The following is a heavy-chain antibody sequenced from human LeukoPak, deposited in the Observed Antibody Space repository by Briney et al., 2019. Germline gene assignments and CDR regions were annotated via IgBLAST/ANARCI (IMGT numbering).Heavy chain of an antibody. CDR1: GYTFTSYA. V-gene: IGHV7-4-1*02. D-gene: IGHD3-9*01. CDR2: INTYTGNP. J-gene: IGHJ3*02. CDR3: ARPIFHYDILTGFEAFDI. Sequence: ASVKVSCKASGYTFTSYAMNWVRQAPGQGLEWMGWINTYTGNPTYAQGFTGRFVFSLDTSVSTAYLQISSLKAEDTAVYYCARPIFHYDILTGFEAFDIWGQGTMVTVSS.